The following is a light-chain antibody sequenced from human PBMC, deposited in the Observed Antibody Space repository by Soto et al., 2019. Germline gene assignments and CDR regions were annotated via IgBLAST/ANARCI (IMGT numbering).Light chain of an antibody. CDR1: SSNIGSNY. CDR2: RNN. Sequence: QPVLTQPPSASGTPGQRVTISCSGSSSNIGSNYVYWYQQLPGTAPKLLIYRNNQRPSGVPDRFSGSKSGTSASLAISGLRSEDEANYYCAAWDDSLSGVVFGGGTKLTVX. V-gene: IGLV1-47*01. J-gene: IGLJ3*02. CDR3: AAWDDSLSGVV.